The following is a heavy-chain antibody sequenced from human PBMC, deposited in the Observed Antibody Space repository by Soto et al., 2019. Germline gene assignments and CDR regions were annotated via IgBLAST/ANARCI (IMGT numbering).Heavy chain of an antibody. CDR2: INAGNGNT. CDR3: ARDLIRTTVTTGIDI. Sequence: ASVKVSCKASGYTFTSYAMHWVRQAPGQRLEWMGWINAGNGNTKYSQKFQGRVTITRDTSASTAYMELSSLRSEDTAVYYCARDLIRTTVTTGIDIWGQGTMVTVSS. V-gene: IGHV1-3*01. D-gene: IGHD4-17*01. J-gene: IGHJ3*02. CDR1: GYTFTSYA.